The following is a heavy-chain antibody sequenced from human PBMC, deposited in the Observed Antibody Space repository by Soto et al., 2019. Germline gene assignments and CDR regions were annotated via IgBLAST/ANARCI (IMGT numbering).Heavy chain of an antibody. J-gene: IGHJ4*02. CDR2: IYYSGST. V-gene: IGHV4-59*01. CDR1: GGSISDYY. D-gene: IGHD6-13*01. CDR3: ARQTATAGTGFFDF. Sequence: QVQLQESGPGLVKPSETLSLTCTVSGGSISDYYWSWIRQPPGKGLEWIGYIYYSGSTNYNPSLKSRVTISVDTYKNQFSLKLTSVSAADTAVYYCARQTATAGTGFFDFWGQGALVSVSS.